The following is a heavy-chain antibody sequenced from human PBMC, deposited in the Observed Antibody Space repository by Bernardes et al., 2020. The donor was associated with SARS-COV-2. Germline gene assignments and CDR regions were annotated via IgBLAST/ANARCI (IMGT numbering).Heavy chain of an antibody. D-gene: IGHD3-10*01. CDR2: ISSSGNTI. CDR3: ARDARKWFGERFLIRDYYNGMDV. Sequence: GGSLRLSCAPSGFTFSSYEMNWVRQAPGKGLEWVSYISSSGNTIYYADSMKGRFTISRDNAKNSLYLQMDSLRAEDTAVYYCARDARKWFGERFLIRDYYNGMDVWGQGTTVTVSS. CDR1: GFTFSSYE. V-gene: IGHV3-48*03. J-gene: IGHJ6*02.